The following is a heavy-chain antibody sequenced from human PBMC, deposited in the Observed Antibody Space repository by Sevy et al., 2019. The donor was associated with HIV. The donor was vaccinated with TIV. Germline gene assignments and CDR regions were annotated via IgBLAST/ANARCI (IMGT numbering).Heavy chain of an antibody. V-gene: IGHV3-21*01. CDR3: ASPLHYYDSPSAY. CDR1: GFTFSYYN. J-gene: IGHJ4*02. CDR2: ISSGSSCV. Sequence: GGSLRLSCAASGFTFSYYNMNWVRQAPGKGLEWVSSISSGSSCVYHGDSVKGRFTISRDNAKNSLYLQMNSLRTEDTAVYYCASPLHYYDSPSAYWGQGTQVTVSS. D-gene: IGHD3-22*01.